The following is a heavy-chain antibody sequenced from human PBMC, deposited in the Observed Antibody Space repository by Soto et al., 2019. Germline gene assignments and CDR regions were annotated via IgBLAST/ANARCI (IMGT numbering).Heavy chain of an antibody. J-gene: IGHJ4*02. CDR3: AREGYSSGVYFDY. CDR2: ISTYDGAT. CDR1: GYTFTKYG. V-gene: IGHV1-18*04. Sequence: ASVKVSCKASGYTFTKYGISWVRQAPGQGLEWMGWISTYDGATNYPEELQGRVTMTTDTSTTTAYMELRSLRSDDTAVYYCAREGYSSGVYFDYWGQGTLDTVSS. D-gene: IGHD5-18*01.